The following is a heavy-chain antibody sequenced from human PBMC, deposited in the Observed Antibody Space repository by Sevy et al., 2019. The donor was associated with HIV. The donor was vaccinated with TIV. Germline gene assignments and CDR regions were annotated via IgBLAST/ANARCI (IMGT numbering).Heavy chain of an antibody. V-gene: IGHV3-23*01. CDR3: AKVWGIAVAGRWLDY. CDR1: GFTFSSYA. J-gene: IGHJ4*02. D-gene: IGHD6-19*01. CDR2: ISGSGGST. Sequence: GGSLRLSCAASGFTFSSYAMSWVRQAPGKGLEWVSAISGSGGSTYYADSVKGRFTISRDNSKNTLYLQMNSLGAEDPAVYYCAKVWGIAVAGRWLDYWGQGTVVTVSS.